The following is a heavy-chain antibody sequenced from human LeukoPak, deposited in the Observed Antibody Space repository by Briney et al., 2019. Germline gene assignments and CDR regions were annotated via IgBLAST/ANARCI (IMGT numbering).Heavy chain of an antibody. CDR1: GFIFSHHG. CDR3: ARVQLVDYYYYSYMDV. Sequence: PGGSLRLSCATSGFIFSHHGMNWVRQAPGKGLEWVSGIRADAVTTYYADSVKGRFIISRDNSKNTVYLQMNSLRAEDTALYYCARVQLVDYYYYSYMDVWGKGTTVTVSS. D-gene: IGHD6-6*01. J-gene: IGHJ6*03. V-gene: IGHV3-23*01. CDR2: IRADAVTT.